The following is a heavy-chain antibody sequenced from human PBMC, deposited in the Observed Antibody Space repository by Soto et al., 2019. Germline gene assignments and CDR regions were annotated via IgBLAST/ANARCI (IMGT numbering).Heavy chain of an antibody. CDR3: ARDVRSGYDLYPLSGYYMDV. CDR2: IIPILGIA. V-gene: IGHV1-69*04. Sequence: ASVKVSCKASGGTFSSYTISWVRQAPGQGLEWMGRIIPILGIANYAQKFQGRVTITADKSTSTAYMELSSLRSEDTAVYYCARDVRSGYDLYPLSGYYMDVWGKGTTVTVSS. D-gene: IGHD5-12*01. CDR1: GGTFSSYT. J-gene: IGHJ6*03.